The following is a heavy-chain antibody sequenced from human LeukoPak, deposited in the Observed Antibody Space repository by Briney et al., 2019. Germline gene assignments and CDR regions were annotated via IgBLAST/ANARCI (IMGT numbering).Heavy chain of an antibody. CDR2: IYYTGST. CDR1: GASMSDYY. Sequence: PSETLSLTCTVSGASMSDYYWSWIRQPPGKGLERIGYIYYTGSTNYNPSLKSRVTMSVDTSKNQISLKLSSVTAADSAVYYCVRRVRYFGQNDYWGQGTLVTVSS. D-gene: IGHD3-9*01. V-gene: IGHV4-59*08. J-gene: IGHJ4*02. CDR3: VRRVRYFGQNDY.